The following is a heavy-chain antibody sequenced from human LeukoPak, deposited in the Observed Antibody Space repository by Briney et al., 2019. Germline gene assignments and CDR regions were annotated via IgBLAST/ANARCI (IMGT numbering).Heavy chain of an antibody. CDR2: ISSSGDVT. D-gene: IGHD5-12*01. Sequence: GGSLRLSCAASGFTFSSYAMHWVRQAPGKGLAWVSAISSSGDVTKYADSAKSRFTISRDNSKNTVYLQMNSLRAEDTAVYYCAKGGVYSGYAFDPWGQGTLVTVSS. J-gene: IGHJ5*02. CDR1: GFTFSSYA. CDR3: AKGGVYSGYAFDP. V-gene: IGHV3-23*01.